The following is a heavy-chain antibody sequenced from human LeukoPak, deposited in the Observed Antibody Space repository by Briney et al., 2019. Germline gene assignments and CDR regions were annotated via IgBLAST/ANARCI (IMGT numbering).Heavy chain of an antibody. CDR1: GFTFSSYA. CDR2: ISGSGGST. CDR3: AKDFSPLWFGELFSEQLFDY. D-gene: IGHD3-10*01. V-gene: IGHV3-23*01. J-gene: IGHJ4*02. Sequence: GGSLRLSCAASGFTFSSYAMSWVRQAPGKGLEWVSAISGSGGSTYYAGSVKGRFTISRDNSKNTLYLQMNSLRAEDTAVYYCAKDFSPLWFGELFSEQLFDYWGQGTLVTVSS.